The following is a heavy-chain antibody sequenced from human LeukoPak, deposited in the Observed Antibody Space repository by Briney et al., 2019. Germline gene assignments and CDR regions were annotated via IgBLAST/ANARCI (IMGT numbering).Heavy chain of an antibody. Sequence: GALRLSFAASGVPINYMTWVRQAPGTGLEWVSVIYEGSTTYYAAAVKRRFTISRDNSKSTLFVYLQMNSLRTDDTALYYCAGGGEAARSLAYWGQGALVTVSS. J-gene: IGHJ4*02. CDR3: AGGGEAARSLAY. CDR1: GVPINY. CDR2: IYEGSTT. D-gene: IGHD6-6*01. V-gene: IGHV3-66*02.